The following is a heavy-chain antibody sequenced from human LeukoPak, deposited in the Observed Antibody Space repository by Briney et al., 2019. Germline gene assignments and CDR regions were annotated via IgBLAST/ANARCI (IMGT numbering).Heavy chain of an antibody. CDR1: GYTFTSYA. D-gene: IGHD4-17*01. J-gene: IGHJ3*02. CDR2: INTNTGNP. CDR3: AICDYGDYAGDAFDI. Sequence: LVASVKVSCKASGYTFTSYALNGVRQAPGQGLEWMGWINTNTGNPTYAQGFTGRFVFSLDTSVSTAYLQISSLKAEDTAVYYCAICDYGDYAGDAFDIWGQGTMVTVSS. V-gene: IGHV7-4-1*02.